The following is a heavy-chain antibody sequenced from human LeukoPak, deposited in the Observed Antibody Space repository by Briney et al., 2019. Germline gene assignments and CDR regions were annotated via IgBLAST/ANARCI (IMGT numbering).Heavy chain of an antibody. D-gene: IGHD3-10*01. J-gene: IGHJ4*02. V-gene: IGHV4-34*01. CDR2: INHSGST. CDR3: ARGRDYYGSGSYYPDFDY. Sequence: SETLSLTFAVYGGSFSGYYWSWIRQPPGKGLEWIGEINHSGSTNYNPSLKSRVTISVDTSKNQFSLKLSSVTAADTAVYYCARGRDYYGSGSYYPDFDYWGQGTLVTVSS. CDR1: GGSFSGYY.